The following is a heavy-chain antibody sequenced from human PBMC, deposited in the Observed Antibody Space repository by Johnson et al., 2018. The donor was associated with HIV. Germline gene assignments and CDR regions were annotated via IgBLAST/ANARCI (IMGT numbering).Heavy chain of an antibody. CDR3: VKAHDYGDYVAFDI. CDR1: GFTFSSYA. Sequence: QVQLVESGGGVVQPGGSLRLSCAASGFTFSSYAMHWVRQAPGKGLEWVAFIRYDGINKYYADSVKGRFTISRDNSKNTLYLQMNSLGAEDTAAYYCVKAHDYGDYVAFDIWGQGTMVTVSS. CDR2: IRYDGINK. J-gene: IGHJ3*02. V-gene: IGHV3-30*02. D-gene: IGHD4-17*01.